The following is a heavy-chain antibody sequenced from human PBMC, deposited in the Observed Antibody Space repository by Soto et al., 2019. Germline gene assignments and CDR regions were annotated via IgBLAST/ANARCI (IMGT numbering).Heavy chain of an antibody. J-gene: IGHJ6*02. V-gene: IGHV1-46*01. CDR2: INPSGGST. CDR1: GSTFPSYY. D-gene: IGHD3-22*01. Sequence: ASVKVSCKASGSTFPSYYMHWLRQASVQVLNRMQVINPSGGSTSYAQKFQGRVTMTRDTSTSTVYMELSSLRSEDTAVYYCASAPYYYDSSGYYKRGYYYGMDVWGQGTTVTVSS. CDR3: ASAPYYYDSSGYYKRGYYYGMDV.